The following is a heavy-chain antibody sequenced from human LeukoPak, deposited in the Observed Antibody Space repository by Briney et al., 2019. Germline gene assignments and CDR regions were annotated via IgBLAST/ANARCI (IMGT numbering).Heavy chain of an antibody. CDR2: INHSGST. J-gene: IGHJ4*02. Sequence: SETLSLTCAVYGGSFSGYYWSWIRQPPGKGLEWIGEINHSGSTNYNPSLKSRVTISVDTSKNQFSLKLSSVTAADTAVYYCARGTRLWFEYFDYWGQGTLVTVSS. CDR1: GGSFSGYY. D-gene: IGHD5-18*01. V-gene: IGHV4-34*01. CDR3: ARGTRLWFEYFDY.